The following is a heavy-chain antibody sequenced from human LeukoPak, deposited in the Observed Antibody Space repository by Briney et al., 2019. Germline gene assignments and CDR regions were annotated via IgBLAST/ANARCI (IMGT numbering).Heavy chain of an antibody. CDR2: ISSSSSI. CDR3: AREYSSSTGKASDY. Sequence: GGSLRLSCAASGFTFSTYSMNWVRQAPGKGLEWVSYISSSSSIYYADSVKGRFTISRDNAKNSLFLQMNSLRAEDTAMYYCAREYSSSTGKASDYWGQGTLVTVSS. V-gene: IGHV3-48*01. J-gene: IGHJ4*02. D-gene: IGHD6-6*01. CDR1: GFTFSTYS.